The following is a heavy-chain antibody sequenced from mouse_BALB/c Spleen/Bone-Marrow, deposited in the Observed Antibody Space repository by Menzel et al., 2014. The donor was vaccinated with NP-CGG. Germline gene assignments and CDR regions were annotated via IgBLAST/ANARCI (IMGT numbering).Heavy chain of an antibody. CDR2: IYPSDSYT. V-gene: IGHV1-69*02. Sequence: VQLQQSGAELVRPGASVKLSCKASGYTFTSYWINWVKQRPGQGLEWIGSIYPSDSYTNYNQKFKDKATLTVDKTSSPSYLLLSSPTSDDAAVYYCPRSYGNCDECYFDYWGPGTTLTVSS. D-gene: IGHD1-1*01. J-gene: IGHJ2*01. CDR3: PRSYGNCDECYFDY. CDR1: GYTFTSYW.